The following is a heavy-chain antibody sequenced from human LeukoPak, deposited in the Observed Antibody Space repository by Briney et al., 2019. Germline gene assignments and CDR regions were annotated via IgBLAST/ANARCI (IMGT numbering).Heavy chain of an antibody. CDR1: GYTFTSYY. D-gene: IGHD5-18*01. Sequence: GASVKVSCKASGYTFTSYYMHWVRQAPGQGLEWMGIINPSGGSTSYAQKFQGRVTMTRDTSTSTVYMELSSLRSEDTAVYYCARDSQGEYSYGYLGGRYDYWGQGTLVTASS. CDR2: INPSGGST. J-gene: IGHJ4*02. CDR3: ARDSQGEYSYGYLGGRYDY. V-gene: IGHV1-46*01.